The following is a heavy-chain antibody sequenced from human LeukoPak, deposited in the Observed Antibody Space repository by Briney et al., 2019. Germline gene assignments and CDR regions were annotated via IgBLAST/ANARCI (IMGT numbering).Heavy chain of an antibody. D-gene: IGHD1-26*01. V-gene: IGHV3-30-3*01. Sequence: GGSLRLSCAASGFTFSSYAMHWVRQAPGKGLEWVAVISYDGSNKYYADSVKGRFTTSRDNSKNTLYLQMNSLRAEDTAVYYCAKASGSYYDPGGYYGMDVWGQGTTVTVSS. CDR2: ISYDGSNK. CDR3: AKASGSYYDPGGYYGMDV. J-gene: IGHJ6*02. CDR1: GFTFSSYA.